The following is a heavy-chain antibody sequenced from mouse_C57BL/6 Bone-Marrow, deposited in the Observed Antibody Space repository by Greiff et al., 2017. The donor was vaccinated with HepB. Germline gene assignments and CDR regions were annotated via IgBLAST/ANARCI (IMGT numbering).Heavy chain of an antibody. CDR2: IDPETGGT. CDR3: TRELGRGAMDY. J-gene: IGHJ4*01. CDR1: GYTFTDYE. Sequence: QVQLQQSGAELERPGASVTLSCKASGYTFTDYEMHWVKQTPVHGLEWIGAIDPETGGTAYNQKFKGKAILTADKSSSTAYMELRSLTSEDSAVYYCTRELGRGAMDYWGQGTSVTVSS. D-gene: IGHD4-1*01. V-gene: IGHV1-15*01.